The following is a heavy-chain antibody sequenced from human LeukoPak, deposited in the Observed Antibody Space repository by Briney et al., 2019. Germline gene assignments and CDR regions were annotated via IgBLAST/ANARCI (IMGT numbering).Heavy chain of an antibody. V-gene: IGHV3-48*03. CDR2: ISSSGSTI. J-gene: IGHJ4*02. CDR1: GFAFSSYE. Sequence: PGGSLRLSCAASGFAFSSYEMNWVRQAPGKGLEWVSYISSSGSTIYYADSVKGRFTISRDNAKSSLYLQMNSLRAEDTAVYYCARDPSYGGNSDYWGQGTLVTVSS. D-gene: IGHD5-18*01. CDR3: ARDPSYGGNSDY.